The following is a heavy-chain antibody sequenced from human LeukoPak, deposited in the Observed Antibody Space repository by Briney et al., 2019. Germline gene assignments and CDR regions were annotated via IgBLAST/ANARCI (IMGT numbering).Heavy chain of an antibody. CDR3: AKALHYYGSGRAFDY. V-gene: IGHV3-30*02. CDR1: GFTFNTYT. D-gene: IGHD3-10*01. J-gene: IGHJ4*02. CDR2: IRYDGSNK. Sequence: TGGSLRLSCAASGFTFNTYTMYWVRQAPGKGLEWVAFIRYDGSNKYYADSVKGRFTISRDNSKNTLYLQMNSLRAEDTAVYYCAKALHYYGSGRAFDYWGQGTLVTVSS.